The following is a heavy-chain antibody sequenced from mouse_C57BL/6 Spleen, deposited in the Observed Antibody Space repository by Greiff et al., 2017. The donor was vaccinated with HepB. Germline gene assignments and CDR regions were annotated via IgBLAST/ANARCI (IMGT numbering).Heavy chain of an antibody. V-gene: IGHV1-22*01. CDR1: GYTFTDYN. CDR3: ARGELGRDY. Sequence: DVKLVESGPELVKPGASVKMSCKASGYTFTDYNMHWVKQSHGKSLEWIGYINPNNGGTSYNQKFKGKATLTVNKSSSTAYMELRSLTSEDSAVYYCARGELGRDYWGQGTTLTVSS. J-gene: IGHJ2*01. D-gene: IGHD4-1*01. CDR2: INPNNGGT.